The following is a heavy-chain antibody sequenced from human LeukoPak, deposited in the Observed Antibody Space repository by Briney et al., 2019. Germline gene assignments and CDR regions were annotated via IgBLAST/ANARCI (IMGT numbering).Heavy chain of an antibody. CDR2: ISSSSSYI. J-gene: IGHJ3*02. V-gene: IGHV3-21*01. Sequence: GVLRLSCATSGFTFSSYAMSWVRQAPGKGLEWVSSISSSSSYIYYADSVKGRFTISRGNAKNSLYLQMNSLRAEDTAVYYCARESVGATGDIWGQGTMVTVSS. CDR1: GFTFSSYA. CDR3: ARESVGATGDI. D-gene: IGHD1-26*01.